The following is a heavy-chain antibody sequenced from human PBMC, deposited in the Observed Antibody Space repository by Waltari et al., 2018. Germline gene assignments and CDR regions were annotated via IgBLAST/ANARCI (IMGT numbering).Heavy chain of an antibody. Sequence: EVQLVQSGAEVKKPGATVKLSCKASGYTFTDYYMHWVQQAPEKGLEWMGRVDPEDGETIYAEKFQGRVTITADTSTDTAYMELSSLRSEDTAVYYCAVVPAAVPDAFDIWGQGTMVTVSS. CDR1: GYTFTDYY. CDR3: AVVPAAVPDAFDI. CDR2: VDPEDGET. V-gene: IGHV1-69-2*01. D-gene: IGHD2-2*01. J-gene: IGHJ3*02.